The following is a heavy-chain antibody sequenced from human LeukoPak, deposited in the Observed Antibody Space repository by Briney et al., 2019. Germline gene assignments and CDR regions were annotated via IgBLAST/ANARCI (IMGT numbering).Heavy chain of an antibody. CDR3: ARDRSGGITGTPYYFDY. CDR1: GGTFSSYA. CDR2: IIPIFGTA. J-gene: IGHJ4*02. V-gene: IGHV1-69*05. Sequence: SVKVSCKASGGTFSSYAISWVRQAPGQGLEWMGGIIPIFGTANYAQKFQGRVTITTDESTSTAYMELSSLGSEDAAVYYCARDRSGGITGTPYYFDYWGQGTLVTVSS. D-gene: IGHD1-20*01.